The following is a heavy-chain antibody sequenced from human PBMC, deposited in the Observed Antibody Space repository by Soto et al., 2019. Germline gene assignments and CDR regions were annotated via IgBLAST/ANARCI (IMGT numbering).Heavy chain of an antibody. D-gene: IGHD1-1*01. CDR1: GFTFSTFG. J-gene: IGHJ4*02. CDR3: AKAARTTTLYNFDF. Sequence: GGSLRLSCAASGFTFSTFGMNWVRQAPGKGLEWVSVISDSGGTTFHADSVKGRFTISRDNSKNTLYLQMNSLRPEDTAVYYCAKAARTTTLYNFDFWGQGTLVTAPQ. CDR2: ISDSGGTT. V-gene: IGHV3-23*01.